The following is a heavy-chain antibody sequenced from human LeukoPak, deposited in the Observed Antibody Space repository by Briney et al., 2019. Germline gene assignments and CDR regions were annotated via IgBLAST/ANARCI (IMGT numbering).Heavy chain of an antibody. J-gene: IGHJ4*02. CDR2: ISGSGGST. V-gene: IGHV3-23*01. CDR1: GFTFSGFG. CDR3: ARSLSFIDY. D-gene: IGHD3-16*01. Sequence: GGSLRLSCAASGFTFSGFGMHWVRQAPGKGLEWVSAISGSGGSTYYADSVKGRFTISRDNSKNTLYLQMNSLRAEDTAVYYCARSLSFIDYWGQGTLVTVSS.